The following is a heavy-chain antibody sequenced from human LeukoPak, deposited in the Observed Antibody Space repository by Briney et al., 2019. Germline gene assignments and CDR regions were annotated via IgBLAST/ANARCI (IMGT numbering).Heavy chain of an antibody. CDR3: ATAYVWGSYRED. V-gene: IGHV1-24*01. D-gene: IGHD3-16*02. J-gene: IGHJ4*02. Sequence: ASVKVSCKVSGYTLTELSMHWVRQAPGKGLEWMGGFDPEDGETIYAQKFQGRVTMTEDTSTDTAYMELSSLRSEDTAVYYCATAYVWGSYREDWGQGTLVTVSS. CDR1: GYTLTELS. CDR2: FDPEDGET.